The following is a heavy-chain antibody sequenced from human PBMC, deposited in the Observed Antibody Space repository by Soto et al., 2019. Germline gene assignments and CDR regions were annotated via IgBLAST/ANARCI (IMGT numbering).Heavy chain of an antibody. D-gene: IGHD6-19*01. Sequence: GASVKVSCKASGGTFSSYAISWVRQAPGQGLEWMGGIIPIFGTANYAQKFQGRVTITADESTSTAYMELSSLRSEDTAVYYCARGSQWLVQNKDYFDYWGQGTLVTVSS. CDR2: IIPIFGTA. CDR3: ARGSQWLVQNKDYFDY. V-gene: IGHV1-69*13. J-gene: IGHJ4*02. CDR1: GGTFSSYA.